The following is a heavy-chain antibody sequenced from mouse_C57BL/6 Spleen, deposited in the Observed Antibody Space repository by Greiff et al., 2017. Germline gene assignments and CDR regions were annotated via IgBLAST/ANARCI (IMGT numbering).Heavy chain of an antibody. Sequence: VQLQQSGAELVKPGASVKLSCKASGYTFTEYTIHWVKQRSGQGLEWIGWVYPGSGSIKYNEKFKDKATLTADKSSSTVYMELSRWTSEDSAVYFCARHEEDYYGSSYGYFDVWGTGTTVTVSS. CDR3: ARHEEDYYGSSYGYFDV. CDR2: VYPGSGSI. V-gene: IGHV1-62-2*01. J-gene: IGHJ1*03. D-gene: IGHD1-1*01. CDR1: GYTFTEYT.